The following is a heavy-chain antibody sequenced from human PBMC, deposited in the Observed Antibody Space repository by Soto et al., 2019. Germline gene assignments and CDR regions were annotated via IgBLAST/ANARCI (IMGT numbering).Heavy chain of an antibody. CDR1: GFTFSDYH. CDR2: ISGGSYTI. V-gene: IGHV3-11*01. J-gene: IGHJ5*02. CDR3: ARGAERGWGWFDP. Sequence: QVQLVESGGGLVTPGGSLRLSCAASGFTFSDYHMSWIRQAPGKGLEWLSYISGGSYTIYYADSVKGRFTVSRDNAKNSVHLQMSSLRAEDTAVYYCARGAERGWGWFDPWGPGILVTVSS. D-gene: IGHD6-19*01.